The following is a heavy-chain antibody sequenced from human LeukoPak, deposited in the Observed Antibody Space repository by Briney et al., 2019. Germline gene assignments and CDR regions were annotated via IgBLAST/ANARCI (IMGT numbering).Heavy chain of an antibody. J-gene: IGHJ3*02. CDR1: GYTFTSCD. D-gene: IGHD4-17*01. CDR3: ASPIMTTATGAFDI. Sequence: ASVKVSCNASGYTFTSCDINWVRQATGQGLEWMGWMNPNSGNTGYAQKFQGRVTMTRNTSISTAYMELSSLRSEDTAVYYCASPIMTTATGAFDIWGQGTMVTVSS. CDR2: MNPNSGNT. V-gene: IGHV1-8*01.